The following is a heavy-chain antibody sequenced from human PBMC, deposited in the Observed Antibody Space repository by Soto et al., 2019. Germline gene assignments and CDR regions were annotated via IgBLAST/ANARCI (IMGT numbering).Heavy chain of an antibody. D-gene: IGHD6-13*01. CDR2: ISHSGGST. CDR1: GFTLSNYV. CDR3: AKGLDSRSYTDFDY. Sequence: EVQLLESGGDLVQPGGSVRLSCAASGFTLSNYVMTWVRQAPGKGLEWVSSISHSGGSTYYADSVKARFTISRDISKNTLYLQMNGLRADDTAVYFCAKGLDSRSYTDFDYWGQGTLVTVSS. V-gene: IGHV3-23*01. J-gene: IGHJ4*02.